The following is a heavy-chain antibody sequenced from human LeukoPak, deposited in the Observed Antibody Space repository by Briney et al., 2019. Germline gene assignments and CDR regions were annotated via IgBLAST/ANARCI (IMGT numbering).Heavy chain of an antibody. J-gene: IGHJ6*03. Sequence: GGSLRLSCAASGFTLSDYYMSWIRQAPGKGLEWVSYISSSGSTIYYADSVKGRFTISRDNAKNSLYLQMNSLRAEDTAVYYCARCDSLFGVVIYYYYYYMDVWGKGTTVTVSS. CDR3: ARCDSLFGVVIYYYYYYMDV. V-gene: IGHV3-11*04. D-gene: IGHD3-3*01. CDR1: GFTLSDYY. CDR2: ISSSGSTI.